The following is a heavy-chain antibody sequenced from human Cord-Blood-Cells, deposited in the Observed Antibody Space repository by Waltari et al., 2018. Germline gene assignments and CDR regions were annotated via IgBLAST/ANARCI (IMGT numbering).Heavy chain of an antibody. CDR3: ARGRKGSTVTDY. D-gene: IGHD4-17*01. CDR2: ISSSSSTI. J-gene: IGHJ4*02. V-gene: IGHV3-48*02. CDR1: GFTFSSYS. Sequence: EVQLVESGGGVVQPGGSLGPSCAAPGFTFSSYSRNWVRHAPGKGLEWVSYISSSSSTIYYADSVKGRFTISRDNAKNSLYLQMNSLRDEDTAVYYCARGRKGSTVTDYWGQGTLVTVSS.